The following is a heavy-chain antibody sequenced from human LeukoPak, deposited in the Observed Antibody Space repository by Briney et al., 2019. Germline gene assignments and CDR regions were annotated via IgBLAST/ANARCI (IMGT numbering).Heavy chain of an antibody. CDR3: ARDAVEGKWLQFYYFNY. CDR1: AFIFSGHW. V-gene: IGHV3-7*03. D-gene: IGHD5-24*01. J-gene: IGHJ4*02. Sequence: GGSLRLSCAGSAFIFSGHWMNWVRQTPGKGLEWVASIKEDGSERQYVDSVKGRFSISRDNTKGSLFLQLNSLRAEDTAVYYCARDAVEGKWLQFYYFNYWGQGSLVTVSS. CDR2: IKEDGSER.